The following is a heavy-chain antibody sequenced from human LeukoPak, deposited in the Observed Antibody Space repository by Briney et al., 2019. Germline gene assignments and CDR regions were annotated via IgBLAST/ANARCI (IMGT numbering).Heavy chain of an antibody. CDR3: ARGDRSGWYYFDY. V-gene: IGHV3-23*01. CDR2: VSGSGGTT. D-gene: IGHD6-19*01. Sequence: GGSLRLSCAASGFTFSSYAMSWVRQAPGKGLEWVSTVSGSGGTTHYADSERGRFTISSDNSNNTRYLQMNRLRADATAVYCCARGDRSGWYYFDYGGEGTLVTVSS. CDR1: GFTFSSYA. J-gene: IGHJ4*02.